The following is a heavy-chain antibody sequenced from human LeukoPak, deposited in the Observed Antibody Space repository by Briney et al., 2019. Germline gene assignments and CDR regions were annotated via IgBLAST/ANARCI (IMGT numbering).Heavy chain of an antibody. Sequence: GSSVKVSCKASGGTFSSYAISWVRQAPGQGLEWMGWINPNSGGTNYAQKFQGRVTMTRDTSISTAYMELSRLRSDDTAVYYCARAPRITMVRGVFVWFDPWGQGTLVTVSS. CDR2: INPNSGGT. J-gene: IGHJ5*02. CDR1: GGTFSSYA. V-gene: IGHV1-2*02. D-gene: IGHD3-10*01. CDR3: ARAPRITMVRGVFVWFDP.